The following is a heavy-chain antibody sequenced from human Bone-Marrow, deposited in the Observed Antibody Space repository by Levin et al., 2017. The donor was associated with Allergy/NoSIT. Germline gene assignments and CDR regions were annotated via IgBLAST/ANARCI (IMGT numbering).Heavy chain of an antibody. D-gene: IGHD6-19*01. V-gene: IGHV3-21*01. Sequence: GGSLRLSCAASGFTFSSNSMNWVRQAPGKGLEWVSSISSRSNYIYYADSVKGRFTISRDNAKHSLYLQMNSLRVDDTAVYYCARDRAASAVAGPYYCDYWGQGTLVTVSS. CDR1: GFTFSSNS. CDR3: ARDRAASAVAGPYYCDY. J-gene: IGHJ4*02. CDR2: ISSRSNYI.